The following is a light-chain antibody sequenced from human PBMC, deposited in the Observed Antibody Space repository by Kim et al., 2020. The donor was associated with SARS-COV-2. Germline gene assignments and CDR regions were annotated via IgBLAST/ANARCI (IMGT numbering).Light chain of an antibody. CDR1: HSVDIN. CDR3: QQHSSWPPALT. CDR2: DAA. V-gene: IGKV3-11*01. J-gene: IGKJ4*01. Sequence: AGEGATLPCRASHSVDINVAWYQQTPGQAPRLLIYDAAIRATGIPTRFSGSGSGTDFTLTISSLEAEDFAVYYCQQHSSWPPALTFGGGTKVDIK.